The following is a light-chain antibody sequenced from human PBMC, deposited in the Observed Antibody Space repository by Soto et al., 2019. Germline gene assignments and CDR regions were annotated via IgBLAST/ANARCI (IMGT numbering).Light chain of an antibody. CDR2: GAS. CDR3: QQYHNWPLT. V-gene: IGKV3-15*01. J-gene: IGKJ4*01. Sequence: EIVMTQSPATLSVSPGERATLSCRASQSVISNLDWYQQKPGQAPRLLIYGASNRASGIPSRFSGSGSGTEFTLTISSLQSEDFAVYYCQQYHNWPLTFGGGTKVEIK. CDR1: QSVISN.